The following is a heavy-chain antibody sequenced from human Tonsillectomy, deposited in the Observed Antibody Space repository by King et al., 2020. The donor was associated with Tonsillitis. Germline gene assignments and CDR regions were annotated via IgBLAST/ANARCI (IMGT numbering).Heavy chain of an antibody. CDR3: AWGMTTGGNYYYYYMDV. V-gene: IGHV3-21*01. CDR2: IGSSSTYI. J-gene: IGHJ6*03. D-gene: IGHD4-11*01. Sequence: VQLVGSGGGLVKPGGSLRLSCAASGFTFSTYSMNWVRQAPGKGLEWVSSIGSSSTYIYYADAVKGRFTTSRDNAKNSLYLQMNSLRAEDTAVYYCAWGMTTGGNYYYYYMDVWGKGTTVTVSS. CDR1: GFTFSTYS.